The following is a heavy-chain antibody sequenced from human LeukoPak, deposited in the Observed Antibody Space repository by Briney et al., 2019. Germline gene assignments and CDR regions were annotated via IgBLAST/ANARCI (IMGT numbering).Heavy chain of an antibody. D-gene: IGHD5-18*01. CDR2: ISITSDTI. V-gene: IGHV3-48*01. J-gene: IGHJ4*02. CDR3: AKDRYSYAFEYSDS. CDR1: GFTFSSYS. Sequence: GGSLRLSCVASGFTFSSYSMNWVRQAPGKGLEWVSYISITSDTIYYAESVKGRFTISRDNAKNTLSLQVSSLRTEDTAVYYCAKDRYSYAFEYSDSWGQGTLVTVSS.